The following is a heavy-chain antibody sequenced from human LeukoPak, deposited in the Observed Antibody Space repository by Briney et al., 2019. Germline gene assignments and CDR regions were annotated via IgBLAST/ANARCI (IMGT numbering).Heavy chain of an antibody. CDR3: ATLRSDSSGWYYFDY. CDR2: IWYAGTNK. Sequence: GGSLRLSCAASGFTFSSYAMSWVRQAPGKGLEWVALIWYAGTNKYYADSVKGRFTISRDNSKKMLYLQMDSLRAEDTAVYYCATLRSDSSGWYYFDYWGQGTLVTVSS. V-gene: IGHV3-33*08. D-gene: IGHD6-19*01. CDR1: GFTFSSYA. J-gene: IGHJ4*02.